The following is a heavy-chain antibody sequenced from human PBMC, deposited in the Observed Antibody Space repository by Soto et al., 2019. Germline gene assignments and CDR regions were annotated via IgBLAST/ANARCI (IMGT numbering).Heavy chain of an antibody. CDR1: GGSISSSSYY. D-gene: IGHD6-13*01. CDR3: TRWRSTIRVLLLLGVFDT. CDR2: IYCSGST. Sequence: PSETLSLTCTVSGGSISSSSYYWGLIRHPPGQWLEWIGSIYCSGSTYYTPSLKSRVTISVDTSKNQFSLKLSSVTAADTAVYYCTRWRSTIRVLLLLGVFDTCAEAIMVTVTS. V-gene: IGHV4-39*01. J-gene: IGHJ3*02.